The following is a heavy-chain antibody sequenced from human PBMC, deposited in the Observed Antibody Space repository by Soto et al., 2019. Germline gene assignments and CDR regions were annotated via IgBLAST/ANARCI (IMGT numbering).Heavy chain of an antibody. CDR3: ARELAVGATRPWNYYYGMDG. CDR2: ISSDGRNK. V-gene: IGHV3-30-3*01. J-gene: IGHJ6*02. Sequence: GGSLRLSCAASGFTFSSYAMHWVRQAPGTELEWVAVISSDGRNKYYADSVKGRFTISRDNSKNTLYLQMSSLSAEDTDVYYCARELAVGATRPWNYYYGMDGWGRGTTVTVSS. CDR1: GFTFSSYA. D-gene: IGHD1-26*01.